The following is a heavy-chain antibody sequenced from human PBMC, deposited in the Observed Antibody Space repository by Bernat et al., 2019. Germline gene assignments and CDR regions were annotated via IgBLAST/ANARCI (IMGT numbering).Heavy chain of an antibody. CDR2: INAGNGNT. J-gene: IGHJ6*02. Sequence: QVQLVQSGAEVKKPGSSVKVSCKASGGTFSSYAISWVRQAPGQGLEWMGWINAGNGNTKYSQKFQGRVTITRDTSASTAYMELSSLRSEDTAVYYCARNAAAGHYYYYGMDVWGQGTTVTVSS. CDR3: ARNAAAGHYYYYGMDV. V-gene: IGHV1-3*01. CDR1: GGTFSSYA. D-gene: IGHD6-13*01.